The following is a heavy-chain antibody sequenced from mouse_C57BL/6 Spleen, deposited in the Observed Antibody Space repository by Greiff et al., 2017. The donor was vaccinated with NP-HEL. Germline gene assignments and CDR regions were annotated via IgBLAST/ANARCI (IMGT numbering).Heavy chain of an antibody. CDR1: GFTFSSYA. CDR3: ARGPYEDY. V-gene: IGHV5-4*03. D-gene: IGHD2-3*01. J-gene: IGHJ2*01. CDR2: ISDGGSYT. Sequence: EVKVEESGGGLVKPGGSLKLSCAASGFTFSSYAMSWVRQTPEKRLEWVATISDGGSYTYYPDNVKGRFTISRDNAKNNLYLQMSHLKSEDTAMYYCARGPYEDYWGQGTTLTVSS.